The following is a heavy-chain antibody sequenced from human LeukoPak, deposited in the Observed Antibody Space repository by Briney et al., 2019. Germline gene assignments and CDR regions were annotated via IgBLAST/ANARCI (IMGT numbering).Heavy chain of an antibody. V-gene: IGHV4-59*01. CDR3: ARHRFGHLFDY. Sequence: SETLSLTCTVSGGSISSYYWSWIRQPPGKGLEWIGYVYHTGHTHYSPSLKSRVTVSLDTSRNQVSLILSSVTAADTAVYYCARHRFGHLFDYWGQGTLVFVSS. CDR1: GGSISSYY. CDR2: VYHTGHT. J-gene: IGHJ4*02. D-gene: IGHD3-16*01.